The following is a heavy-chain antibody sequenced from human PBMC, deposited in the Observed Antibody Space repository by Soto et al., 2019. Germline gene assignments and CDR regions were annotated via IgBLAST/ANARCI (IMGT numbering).Heavy chain of an antibody. V-gene: IGHV3-21*01. CDR2: ISSSSSYI. Sequence: EVQLVESGGGLVKPGGSLRLSCAASGFTFSSYSMNWVRQAPGKGLEWVSSISSSSSYIYYAVSVKGRFTISRDNAKNSLYLQINSLRADDTAVYYCARAEYQLPPDFGYWGQGTLVTVSS. J-gene: IGHJ4*02. D-gene: IGHD2-2*01. CDR3: ARAEYQLPPDFGY. CDR1: GFTFSSYS.